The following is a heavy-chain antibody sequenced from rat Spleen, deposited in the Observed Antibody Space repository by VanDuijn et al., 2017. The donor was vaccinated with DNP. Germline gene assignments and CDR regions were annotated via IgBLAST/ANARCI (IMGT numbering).Heavy chain of an antibody. D-gene: IGHD1-2*01. Sequence: QVQLQQSGAELAKPGSSVMISCRASGYTFTNYYISWIKQTTGQGLEYIGYSIPGTGGSNYNEKFKDKATLTVDKSSNTAFMQLSSLTPDDSAVYYCARSPYSSYMGAMDAWGQGTSVTVSS. CDR3: ARSPYSSYMGAMDA. CDR2: SIPGTGGS. CDR1: GYTFTNYY. V-gene: IGHV1-43*01. J-gene: IGHJ4*01.